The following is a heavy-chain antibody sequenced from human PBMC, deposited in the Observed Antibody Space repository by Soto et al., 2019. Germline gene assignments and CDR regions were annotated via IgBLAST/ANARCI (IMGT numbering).Heavy chain of an antibody. CDR1: GYTFTSYG. CDR2: INPHGGST. J-gene: IGHJ5*02. CDR3: ARSSGGNFGIIIEGTNWFAP. D-gene: IGHD1-26*01. Sequence: RASVKVSCKASGYTFTSYGISWVRQAPGQGLEWMGVINPHGGSTAYAQKFKGRVTLTRDTSASTVYMEVSSLTSEDTAMYYCARSSGGNFGIIIEGTNWFAPWGQGTLVTVSS. V-gene: IGHV1-18*04.